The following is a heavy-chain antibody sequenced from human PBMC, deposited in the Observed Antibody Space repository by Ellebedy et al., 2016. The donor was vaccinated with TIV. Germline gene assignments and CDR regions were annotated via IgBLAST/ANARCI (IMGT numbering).Heavy chain of an antibody. V-gene: IGHV3-74*01. J-gene: IGHJ4*02. Sequence: GGSLRLXCAVSGFTFSSYWMHWVRQAPGKGLVWVSRIKSDGSSTSYADSVKGRFTISRDNAKNTLYLQMNSLRAEDTAVYYCAREGYYGSGTYTPCLGYWGQGTLVTVSS. CDR1: GFTFSSYW. CDR3: AREGYYGSGTYTPCLGY. D-gene: IGHD3-10*01. CDR2: IKSDGSST.